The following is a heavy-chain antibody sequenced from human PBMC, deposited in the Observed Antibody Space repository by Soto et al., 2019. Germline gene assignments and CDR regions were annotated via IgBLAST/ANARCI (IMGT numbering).Heavy chain of an antibody. CDR2: MVYSGST. CDR1: GGPISSYY. D-gene: IGHD3-10*01. CDR3: ATRSNGEGDDSDY. Sequence: QVQLQESGPGLVKPSETLSLTCTVSGGPISSYYWSWIRQPPGKGLEWIGCMVYSGSTNYNPSLRCRVTISVDTSKNQFSLKLSSVTAADTAVYFCATRSNGEGDDSDYWGQGTLVTVSS. J-gene: IGHJ4*02. V-gene: IGHV4-59*08.